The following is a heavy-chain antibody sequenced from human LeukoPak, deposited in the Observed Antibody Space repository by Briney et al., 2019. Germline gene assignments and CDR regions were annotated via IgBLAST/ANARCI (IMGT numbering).Heavy chain of an antibody. Sequence: ASVKVSFSASGYTFTDYYMHWVRQAPGQGLEWMGWINPNSGGTNYAQKFQGRVTMTRDTSSSTAYMDLSRLRSDDTALYYCARFTVGATTTDYWGQGTLVTVSS. D-gene: IGHD1-26*01. V-gene: IGHV1-2*02. CDR2: INPNSGGT. CDR3: ARFTVGATTTDY. CDR1: GYTFTDYY. J-gene: IGHJ4*02.